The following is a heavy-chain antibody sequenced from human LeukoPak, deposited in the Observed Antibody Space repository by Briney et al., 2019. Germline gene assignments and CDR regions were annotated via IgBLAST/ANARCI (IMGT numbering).Heavy chain of an antibody. Sequence: AETVSLICTVWGGSISSYYWSWMRQPPGKGGECIGEINHNGSTNYNPSLKTRVALSVDKSKNHFSLKLSSVTAADTAVNSCARCMWVAGLGSAFDIWGQGTMVTVSS. CDR3: ARCMWVAGLGSAFDI. J-gene: IGHJ3*02. V-gene: IGHV4-34*01. CDR1: GGSISSYY. D-gene: IGHD6-19*01. CDR2: INHNGST.